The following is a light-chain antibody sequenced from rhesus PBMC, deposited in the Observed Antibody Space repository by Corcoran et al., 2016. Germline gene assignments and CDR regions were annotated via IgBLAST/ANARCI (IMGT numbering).Light chain of an antibody. V-gene: IGKV3-40*03. Sequence: EIAVTQSPATLSLSPGETATLSCRARESVGNYLAWYQQKLGQAPKLPVHYTQFRANGIPDRLSGGGSRTEFTLTIRSLEPEDVGVYHCQQYNDFLWTFGQGTKVEIK. CDR3: QQYNDFLWT. J-gene: IGKJ1*01. CDR1: ESVGNY. CDR2: YTQ.